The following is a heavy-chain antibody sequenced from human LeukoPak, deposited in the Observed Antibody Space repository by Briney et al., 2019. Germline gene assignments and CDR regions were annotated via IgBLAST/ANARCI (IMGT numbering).Heavy chain of an antibody. D-gene: IGHD3-22*01. CDR3: AREDSSGYDY. CDR2: INPNSGGT. Sequence: ASVKVSCKASGYTFTGYYMHWVRQAPGQGLEWMGWINPNSGGTNYAQNFQGRVTVTRDTSISTAYMEVSRLRTDDTAVYYCAREDSSGYDYWGQGTLVTVSS. CDR1: GYTFTGYY. V-gene: IGHV1-2*02. J-gene: IGHJ4*02.